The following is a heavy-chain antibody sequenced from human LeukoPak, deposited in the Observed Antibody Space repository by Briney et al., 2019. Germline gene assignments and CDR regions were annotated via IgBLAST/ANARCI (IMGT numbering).Heavy chain of an antibody. D-gene: IGHD3-22*01. J-gene: IGHJ4*02. V-gene: IGHV2-70*01. CDR3: ARIPLYYDSSGYYYGFDY. Sequence: SGPALVKPTQTLTLTCTFSGFSLSASGMCVSWIRQPPGKALEWLALNDWDDDKYYSTSLKTRLTISKDTSKNQVVLTMTNMDPVDTATYYCARIPLYYDSSGYYYGFDYWGQGTLVTVSS. CDR2: NDWDDDK. CDR1: GFSLSASGMC.